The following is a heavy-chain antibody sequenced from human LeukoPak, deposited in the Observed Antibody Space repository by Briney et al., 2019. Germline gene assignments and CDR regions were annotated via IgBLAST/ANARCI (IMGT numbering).Heavy chain of an antibody. CDR3: ARGDYYDSSGYLAWFDP. D-gene: IGHD3-22*01. Sequence: SETLSLTCTVSGGSISSSSYYWGWIRQPPGKGLEWIGSIYYSGSTYYNPSLKSRVTISVDTSKNQFPLKLSSVTAADTAVYYCARGDYYDSSGYLAWFDPWGQGTLVTVSS. V-gene: IGHV4-39*06. CDR1: GGSISSSSYY. CDR2: IYYSGST. J-gene: IGHJ5*02.